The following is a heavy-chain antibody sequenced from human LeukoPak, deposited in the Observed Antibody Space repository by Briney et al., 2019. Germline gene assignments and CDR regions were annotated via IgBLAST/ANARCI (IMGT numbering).Heavy chain of an antibody. CDR2: IYYRGST. CDR3: ARVGNKNFDY. J-gene: IGHJ4*02. V-gene: IGHV4-59*01. Sequence: KPSETLSLTCTVSTGSINSYYWSWIRQPPGKGLEWIGYIYYRGSTRYNPSLESRVTISVDTSKNHFSLMLSSVTAADTAVYYCARVGNKNFDYWGQGALVTVSS. D-gene: IGHD1/OR15-1a*01. CDR1: TGSINSYY.